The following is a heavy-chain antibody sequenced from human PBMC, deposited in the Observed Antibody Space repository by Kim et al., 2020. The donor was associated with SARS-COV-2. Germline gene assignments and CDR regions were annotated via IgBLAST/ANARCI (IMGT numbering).Heavy chain of an antibody. CDR3: ARTGPYAVDY. D-gene: IGHD4-17*01. J-gene: IGHJ4*02. CDR2: ST. Sequence: STNYNPSLEIRVTISVDKSKNQFSLKLTSVTAADTAVYFCARTGPYAVDYWGQGTLVTVSS. V-gene: IGHV4-4*01.